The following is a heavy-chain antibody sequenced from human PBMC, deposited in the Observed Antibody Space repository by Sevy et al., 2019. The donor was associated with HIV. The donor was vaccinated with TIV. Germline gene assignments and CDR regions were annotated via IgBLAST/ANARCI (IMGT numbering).Heavy chain of an antibody. CDR1: GFSFSSYG. Sequence: GSLTLSCEASGFSFSSYGMHWVRQAPGKGLEWMSYIQYDGSNKDYADSVKGRFTISRDNSKNTLYLQMNSRRVEDTAVFYCVKEGGGEGGDHWGQGILVTVSS. D-gene: IGHD2-21*01. CDR3: VKEGGGEGGDH. CDR2: IQYDGSNK. J-gene: IGHJ4*02. V-gene: IGHV3-30*02.